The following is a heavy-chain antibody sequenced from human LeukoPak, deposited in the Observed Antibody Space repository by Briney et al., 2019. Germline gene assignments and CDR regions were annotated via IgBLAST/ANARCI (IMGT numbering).Heavy chain of an antibody. D-gene: IGHD5-24*01. CDR2: IIPIFGTA. CDR1: GGTFSSYA. CDR3: AKLEMATITWPPDY. J-gene: IGHJ4*02. Sequence: SVKVSCKASGGTFSSYAISWVRQAPGQGLEWMGGIIPIFGTANYAQKFQGRVTITADESTSTAYMELSSLRSEDTAVYYCAKLEMATITWPPDYWGQGTLVTVSS. V-gene: IGHV1-69*13.